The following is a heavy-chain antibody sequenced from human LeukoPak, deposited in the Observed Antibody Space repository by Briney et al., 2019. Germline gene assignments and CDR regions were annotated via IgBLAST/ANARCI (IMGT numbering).Heavy chain of an antibody. V-gene: IGHV3-23*01. J-gene: IGHJ3*02. D-gene: IGHD3-10*01. CDR2: ISPDNT. CDR3: VKEHVDRAFTRSFEI. Sequence: GGSLRLSCAASGFTFSTNPMSWVRQVPGKGLEWVSAISPDNTYYADSVKGRLTISRDDSKNTVYLQMNSPRAEDTARYYCVKEHVDRAFTRSFEIWGQGTVVTVSS. CDR1: GFTFSTNP.